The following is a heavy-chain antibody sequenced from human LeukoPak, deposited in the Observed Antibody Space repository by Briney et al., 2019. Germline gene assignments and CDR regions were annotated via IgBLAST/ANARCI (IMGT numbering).Heavy chain of an antibody. CDR1: GFTFSSYW. CDR2: IKRDGSEK. D-gene: IGHD5-18*01. J-gene: IGHJ4*02. V-gene: IGHV3-7*01. Sequence: GGSLRLSCAASGFTFSSYWMTWVRQAPGKGLEWVASIKRDGSEKYYVDSVKGRFTISRDNAKNSLYLQVNSLRAEDTAVYYCAKDRHRYSYGYTGFDYWGQGTLVTVSS. CDR3: AKDRHRYSYGYTGFDY.